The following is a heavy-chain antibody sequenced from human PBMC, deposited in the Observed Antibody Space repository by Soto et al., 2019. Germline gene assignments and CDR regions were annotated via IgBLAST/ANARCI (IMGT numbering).Heavy chain of an antibody. V-gene: IGHV3-30*03. Sequence: QVLLVESGGGVVQPGRSLRLSCEASGFTFKSFGFHWVRQAPGKGLEWVAVVSDDGHYKSYADSVKGRFTISRDNSKNTVYVEMSSLRPEDTAIYYCARDLPGRYSSSWFGPLDFWGQGTLVTVSS. J-gene: IGHJ4*02. D-gene: IGHD6-13*01. CDR1: GFTFKSFG. CDR2: VSDDGHYK. CDR3: ARDLPGRYSSSWFGPLDF.